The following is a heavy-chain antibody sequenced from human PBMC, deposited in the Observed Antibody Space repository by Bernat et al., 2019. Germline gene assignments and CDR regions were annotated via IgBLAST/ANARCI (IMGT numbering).Heavy chain of an antibody. Sequence: QITLKESGPTLVKPTQTLTLTCTFSGFSLTTSGVGVVWIRQPPGEALAWLAVIYWDDDKRYSPSLRSRLTITKDISRNQVVLTMTNMDPLDTATYFCAHIEITFGGVQRVDAFDFWGQGTRVTVPS. CDR1: GFSLTTSGVG. J-gene: IGHJ3*01. CDR3: AHIEITFGGVQRVDAFDF. CDR2: IYWDDDK. D-gene: IGHD3-16*01. V-gene: IGHV2-5*02.